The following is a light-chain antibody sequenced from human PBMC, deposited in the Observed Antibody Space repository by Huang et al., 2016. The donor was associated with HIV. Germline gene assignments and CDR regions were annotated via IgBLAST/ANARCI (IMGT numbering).Light chain of an antibody. J-gene: IGKJ4*01. CDR1: QSVSGN. CDR2: GAS. Sequence: ELVMTQSPATLSVSPGERATLSCRASQSVSGNLAWYQQKPVQAPRLLIYGASTRAAGIPARFSGSGSGTEFTLTISSLQSEDFAVYYCQQYNNWPPLTFGGGTKVEIK. CDR3: QQYNNWPPLT. V-gene: IGKV3-15*01.